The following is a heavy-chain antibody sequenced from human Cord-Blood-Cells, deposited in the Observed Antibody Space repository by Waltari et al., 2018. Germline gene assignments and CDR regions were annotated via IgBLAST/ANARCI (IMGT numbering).Heavy chain of an antibody. J-gene: IGHJ4*02. D-gene: IGHD1-26*01. V-gene: IGHV1-2*02. CDR2: INPNSGGT. Sequence: QVQLVQSGAEVKKPGASVKVSCKASGYTFTGYYMHGVRQAPGQGREWMGWINPNSGGTNYAQKFQGRVTMTRDTSISTAYMELSRLRSDGTAVYYCARDSGSYFTSFDYWGQGTLVTVSS. CDR1: GYTFTGYY. CDR3: ARDSGSYFTSFDY.